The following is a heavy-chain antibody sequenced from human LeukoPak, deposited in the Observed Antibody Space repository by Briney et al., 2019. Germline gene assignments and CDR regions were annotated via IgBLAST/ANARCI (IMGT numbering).Heavy chain of an antibody. CDR2: IYYNGST. D-gene: IGHD5-12*01. J-gene: IGHJ4*02. CDR3: ARLVLATTFSYY. CDR1: GGSISSSSYY. V-gene: IGHV4-39*01. Sequence: PSETLSLTCTVSGGSISSSSYYWGWIRQPPGKGLEWIGSIYYNGSTYYNPSLKSRVTISVDTSKNQFSLKLSSVTAADTAVYYCARLVLATTFSYYWGQGTLVTVSS.